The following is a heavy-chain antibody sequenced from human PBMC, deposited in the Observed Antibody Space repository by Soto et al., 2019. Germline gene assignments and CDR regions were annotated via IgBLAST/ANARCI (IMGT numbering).Heavy chain of an antibody. CDR2: IIPIFGTA. V-gene: IGHV1-69*13. Sequence: SVKVSCKASGGTFSSYAISWVRQAPGQGLEWMGGIIPIFGTANYAQKFQGRVTITADESTSTAYMELSSLRSEDTAVYYCARACASGGSCYPSWFDPWGPGTLATVSS. CDR3: ARACASGGSCYPSWFDP. CDR1: GGTFSSYA. D-gene: IGHD2-15*01. J-gene: IGHJ5*02.